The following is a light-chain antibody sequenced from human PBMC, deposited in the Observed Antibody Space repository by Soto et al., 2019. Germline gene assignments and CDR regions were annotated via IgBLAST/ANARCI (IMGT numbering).Light chain of an antibody. Sequence: QSALTQPASVSGSPGQSITISCTGTSSDVGSHNLVSWYQQHPGQAPKLMIYEVSKRPLGVSARFSASKSGNTASLTISGVQAEERGEYYCCSYGGSRAVFGGGTQLTVL. J-gene: IGLJ7*01. CDR2: EVS. CDR3: CSYGGSRAV. V-gene: IGLV2-23*02. CDR1: SSDVGSHNL.